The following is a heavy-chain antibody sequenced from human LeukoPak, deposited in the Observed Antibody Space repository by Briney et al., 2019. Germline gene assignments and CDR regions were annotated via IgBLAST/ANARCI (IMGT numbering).Heavy chain of an antibody. CDR3: ARRRPMDV. CDR1: GGSISSSSYY. V-gene: IGHV4-39*01. Sequence: PSETLSLTCTVSGGSISSSSYYWGWIRQPPGKGLEWIGSIYYSGSTYYNPSLKSRVTISVDTSKNQFSLKLSSVTAADTAVYYCARRRPMDVWGQGTTVTVSS. J-gene: IGHJ6*02. CDR2: IYYSGST.